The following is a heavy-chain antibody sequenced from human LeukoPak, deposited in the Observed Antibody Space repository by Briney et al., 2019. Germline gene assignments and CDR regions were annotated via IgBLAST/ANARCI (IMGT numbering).Heavy chain of an antibody. V-gene: IGHV3-23*01. J-gene: IGHJ6*03. Sequence: GGSLRLSCVVSGITLSNYGMSWVRQAPGKGLEWVAGISDSGGRTNYADSVKGRFTISRDNSRNTLYLQMNSLRGEDAAVYSCARGGIPTGPYYYFYYMDVWGKGTAVTVSS. CDR2: ISDSGGRT. D-gene: IGHD3-10*01. CDR1: GITLSNYG. CDR3: ARGGIPTGPYYYFYYMDV.